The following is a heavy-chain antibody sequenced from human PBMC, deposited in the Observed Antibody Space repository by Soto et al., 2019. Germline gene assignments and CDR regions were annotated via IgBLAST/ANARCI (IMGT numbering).Heavy chain of an antibody. CDR1: GYTFTSYY. J-gene: IGHJ6*02. CDR2: INPSGGST. Sequence: QVQLVQYGAEVKKPGGSVNVSCKASGYTFTSYYMHWVGQAPGQGLEWMGIINPSGGSTTYAQKFQGRVTMTRDTSTSTVYMELSSLRSEDTAVYYCARGDIVAIFGMDVWGQGTTVTVSS. D-gene: IGHD5-12*01. CDR3: ARGDIVAIFGMDV. V-gene: IGHV1-46*01.